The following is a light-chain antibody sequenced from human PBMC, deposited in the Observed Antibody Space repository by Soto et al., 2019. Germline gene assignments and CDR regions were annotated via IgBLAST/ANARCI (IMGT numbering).Light chain of an antibody. CDR1: QNISTS. Sequence: DIQMTQSPSTLSASVGDRVTITCRPSQNISTSLAWYQQKSGRAPKLLIYDVSNLESGVPSRFSGSGSGTEFSLTIRGLQPDDFATDYCQQYDSYRTFGQGTTVEVK. CDR3: QQYDSYRT. CDR2: DVS. J-gene: IGKJ1*01. V-gene: IGKV1-5*01.